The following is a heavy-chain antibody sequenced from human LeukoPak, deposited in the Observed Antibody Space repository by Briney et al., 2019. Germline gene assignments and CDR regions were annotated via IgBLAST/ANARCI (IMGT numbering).Heavy chain of an antibody. CDR2: VYPGDSDT. CDR3: AKYDSSGYTDY. J-gene: IGHJ4*02. Sequence: GESLKISCKGSGYSFSDYWIAWVRQMPGKGLEWMGIVYPGDSDTTYSPSLQGQVTFSADKSIKTAYLQWTVLRASDTAMYYCAKYDSSGYTDYWGQGTLVTVSS. CDR1: GYSFSDYW. V-gene: IGHV5-51*01. D-gene: IGHD3-22*01.